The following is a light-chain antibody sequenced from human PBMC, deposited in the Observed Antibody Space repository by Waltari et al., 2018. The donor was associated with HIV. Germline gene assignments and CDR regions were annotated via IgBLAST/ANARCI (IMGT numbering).Light chain of an antibody. J-gene: IGKJ3*01. CDR3: QQYNNWPPFT. CDR2: GAS. Sequence: KVMTQSPATLSVSPGEGATLSCRASQRVSTNVAWYQQRPGQAPRLLIYGASTRATDIPARFSGSGSGTEFTLTISSLQSEDFAVYYCQQYNNWPPFTFGPGTKVEIK. V-gene: IGKV3-15*01. CDR1: QRVSTN.